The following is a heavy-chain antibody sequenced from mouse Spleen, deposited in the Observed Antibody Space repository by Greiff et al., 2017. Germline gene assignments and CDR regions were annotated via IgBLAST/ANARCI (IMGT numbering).Heavy chain of an antibody. D-gene: IGHD2-4*01. CDR3: AREGENDYDAASYAMDY. V-gene: IGHV1-19*01. CDR1: GYTFTDYY. J-gene: IGHJ4*01. CDR2: INPYNGGT. Sequence: VQLQQSGPVLVKPGASVKMSCKASGYTFTDYYMNWVKQSHGKSLEWIGVINPYNGGTSYNQKFKGKATLTVDKSSSTAYMELNSLTSEDSAVYYCAREGENDYDAASYAMDYWGQGTSVTVSS.